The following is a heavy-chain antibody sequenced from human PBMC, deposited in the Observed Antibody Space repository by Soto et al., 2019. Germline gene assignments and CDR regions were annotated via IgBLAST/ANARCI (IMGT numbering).Heavy chain of an antibody. J-gene: IGHJ4*02. V-gene: IGHV3-7*05. CDR1: GFTFSRYW. CDR3: ARGIWQWHPASLY. D-gene: IGHD6-19*01. Sequence: EVQLVESGGALVQPGGSLRLSCAASGFTFSRYWMTWVRQAPGKGLEWVAIIKSDGSEIYYVDTVKGRFTISRDNAKNSLYLQMKSLRVEDTAIYYGARGIWQWHPASLYWGQGTLVTVSS. CDR2: IKSDGSEI.